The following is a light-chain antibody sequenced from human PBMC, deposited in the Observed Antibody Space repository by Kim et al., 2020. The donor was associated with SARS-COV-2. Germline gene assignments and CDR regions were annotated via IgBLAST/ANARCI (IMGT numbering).Light chain of an antibody. J-gene: IGKJ4*01. V-gene: IGKV3-15*01. CDR3: EEYNIWPLLT. CDR1: QSISNN. Sequence: IVMTQSPATLSVSPGERVTLSCRASQSISNNLAWYQQPPGQAPRLLTYGASNRATDISARFSGSGSGTEFTLTIRSLQSEDFAVYYCEEYNIWPLLTFGGGTKVDIK. CDR2: GAS.